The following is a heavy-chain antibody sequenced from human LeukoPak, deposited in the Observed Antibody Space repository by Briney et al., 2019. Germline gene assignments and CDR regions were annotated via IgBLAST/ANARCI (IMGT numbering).Heavy chain of an antibody. Sequence: SVKVSCKASGGTFSSYATSWVRQAPGQGLEWMGGIIPIFGTANYAQKFQGRVTITADESTSTAYMELSSLRSEDTAVYYCARVYYYDSSGSESFDAFDIWGQGTMVTVSS. V-gene: IGHV1-69*13. CDR3: ARVYYYDSSGSESFDAFDI. J-gene: IGHJ3*02. CDR2: IIPIFGTA. CDR1: GGTFSSYA. D-gene: IGHD3-22*01.